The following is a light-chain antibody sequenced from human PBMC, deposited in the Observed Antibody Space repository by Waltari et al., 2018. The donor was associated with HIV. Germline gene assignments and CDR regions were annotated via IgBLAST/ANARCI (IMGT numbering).Light chain of an antibody. J-gene: IGLJ2*01. CDR2: NVS. Sequence: QSALTQPASVSGSPGQSITISCGGTSSDVGGSNYVAWYQQHPGKAPKLVIYNVSQRPSGVSARFSGSKSDNTASLTIAGLQAEDEADYFCSSFTTSTTLIFGGGTKLTV. CDR3: SSFTTSTTLI. CDR1: SSDVGGSNY. V-gene: IGLV2-14*03.